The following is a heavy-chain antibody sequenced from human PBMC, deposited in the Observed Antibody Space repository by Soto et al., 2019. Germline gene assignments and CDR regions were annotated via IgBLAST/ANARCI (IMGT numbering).Heavy chain of an antibody. Sequence: EVQLVQSGAEVKKPGESLKISCKGSGYSFTSYWIGWVRQMPGKGLEWMGIIYPGDSDTRYSPSFQGQVTISADKSISTAYLQCSSLKASDTAMYYCARLVAVAGPGRGNWFDPWGQGTLVTVSS. CDR3: ARLVAVAGPGRGNWFDP. J-gene: IGHJ5*02. V-gene: IGHV5-51*01. D-gene: IGHD6-19*01. CDR2: IYPGDSDT. CDR1: GYSFTSYW.